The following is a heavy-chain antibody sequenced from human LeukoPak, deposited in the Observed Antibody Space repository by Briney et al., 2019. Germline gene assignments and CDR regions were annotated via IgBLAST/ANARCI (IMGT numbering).Heavy chain of an antibody. Sequence: PGGSLRLSCAASGFTFSSYGIHWVRQAPGKGLECVAVISYHGSDQFYADSVEGRFTVSRDNSKNTLYLQMNSLRPEDTAVYFCAKDRGAAAWVLYFDYWGQGTLVTVSS. CDR1: GFTFSSYG. CDR3: AKDRGAAAWVLYFDY. V-gene: IGHV3-30*18. CDR2: ISYHGSDQ. J-gene: IGHJ4*02. D-gene: IGHD3-10*01.